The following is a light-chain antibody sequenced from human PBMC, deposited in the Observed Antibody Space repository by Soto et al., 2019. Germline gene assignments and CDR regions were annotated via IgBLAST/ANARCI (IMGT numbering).Light chain of an antibody. J-gene: IGKJ2*01. V-gene: IGKV1-5*03. CDR3: QQYNGYSYT. CDR1: QSISNW. CDR2: KAS. Sequence: DIQMTQSPSTLSASVGDRGTITCRASQSISNWLAWYQQKPGKAPKLVIYKASSLESGAASRLSGSGSGTEFTLTISSLQPDDFATYHCQQYNGYSYTFGQATNLEIK.